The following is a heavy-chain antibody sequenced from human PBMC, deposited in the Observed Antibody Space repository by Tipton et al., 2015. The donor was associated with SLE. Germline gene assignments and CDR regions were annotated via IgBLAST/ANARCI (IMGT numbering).Heavy chain of an antibody. CDR3: ARGGTGDGSYYFDY. CDR2: IHHRGRT. D-gene: IGHD1-26*01. Sequence: TLSLTCTVSGDSISSDYYWGWIRQPPGKGLEWIGSIHHRGRTYYSPSLKSRVTISVDTSKNQFSLKLSSVTAADTAVYYCARGGTGDGSYYFDYWGQGTLVTVSS. V-gene: IGHV4-38-2*02. CDR1: GDSISSDYY. J-gene: IGHJ4*02.